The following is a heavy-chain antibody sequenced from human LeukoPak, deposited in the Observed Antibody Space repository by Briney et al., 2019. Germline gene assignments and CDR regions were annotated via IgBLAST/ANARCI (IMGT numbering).Heavy chain of an antibody. CDR2: ITSSSSYI. Sequence: GVLRLSCAASGFTLSSYTMNWVRQAPGKGLEWVSSITSSSSYIYYADSVKGRFTISRDNAKNSLYLQMNSLRAEDTALYYCAKDPFPNYYDSSGYRAGSFDYWGQGTLVTVSS. CDR3: AKDPFPNYYDSSGYRAGSFDY. CDR1: GFTLSSYT. J-gene: IGHJ4*02. D-gene: IGHD3-22*01. V-gene: IGHV3-21*04.